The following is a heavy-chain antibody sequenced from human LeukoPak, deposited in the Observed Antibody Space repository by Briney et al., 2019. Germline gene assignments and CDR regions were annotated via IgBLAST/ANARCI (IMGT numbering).Heavy chain of an antibody. V-gene: IGHV4-61*03. CDR3: TTVRSGYADY. D-gene: IGHD5-12*01. J-gene: IGHJ4*02. CDR1: GGSISSGGYY. CDR2: FFDSGNT. Sequence: SETLSLTCTVSGGSISSGGYYWSWIRQHPGKGLEWIVYFFDSGNTDYNPSLKSRVTISVDRSRNHFSLKLSSVTAADTAVYYCTTVRSGYADYWGQGTLVTVSP.